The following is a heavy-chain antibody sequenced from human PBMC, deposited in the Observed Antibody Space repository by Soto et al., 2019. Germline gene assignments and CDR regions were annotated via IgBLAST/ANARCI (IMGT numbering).Heavy chain of an antibody. CDR2: ISWNSDST. Sequence: EAQLVESGGGFVQPGRSLRLSCAGSGFIFDDFAIHWVRQAPGKGLEWVSGISWNSDSTGYADSVKGRFTISRDNAKNSLYLQMNSLRAEDTALYYCTKVGGLYDFWSGPLHFDLWGQGTLVTVSS. CDR1: GFIFDDFA. V-gene: IGHV3-9*01. D-gene: IGHD3-3*01. J-gene: IGHJ4*02. CDR3: TKVGGLYDFWSGPLHFDL.